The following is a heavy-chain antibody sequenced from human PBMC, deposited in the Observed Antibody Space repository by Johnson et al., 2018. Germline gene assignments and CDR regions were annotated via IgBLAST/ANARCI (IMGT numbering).Heavy chain of an antibody. Sequence: QVQLVESGGGVVQPGRSLRLSCAASGFSFSSYGMHWVRQAPGKGLDWVAVLWYDGRHKDYADSVKGRFTMSRDNSKNTLYLQMNSLRAGDTAVYNSARARYDTSGYSIQHWGQGTRGTVSS. J-gene: IGHJ1*01. D-gene: IGHD3-22*01. CDR3: ARARYDTSGYSIQH. CDR1: GFSFSSYG. V-gene: IGHV3-33*01. CDR2: LWYDGRHK.